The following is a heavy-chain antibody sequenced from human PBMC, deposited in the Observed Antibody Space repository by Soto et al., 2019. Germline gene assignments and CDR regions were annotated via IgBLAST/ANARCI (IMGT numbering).Heavy chain of an antibody. CDR3: ARGGGYDFWSGQNWFDP. J-gene: IGHJ5*02. D-gene: IGHD3-3*01. CDR1: GGSISSSSYY. CDR2: IYYSGST. V-gene: IGHV4-39*07. Sequence: SETLSLTCTVSGGSISSSSYYWGWLRQPPGKGLEWIGNIYYSGSTNYNPSLKSRVTISVDTSKNQFSLKLSSVTAADTAVYYCARGGGYDFWSGQNWFDPWGQGTLVTVSS.